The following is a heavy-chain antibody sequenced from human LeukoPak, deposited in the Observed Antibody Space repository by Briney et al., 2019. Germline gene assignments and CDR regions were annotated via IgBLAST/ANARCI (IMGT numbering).Heavy chain of an antibody. V-gene: IGHV3-30*02. D-gene: IGHD6-13*01. CDR3: AKDPGKEEAAGTVDY. Sequence: GGSLRLSCAASGFTFSSYGMHWVRQAPGKGLEWVAFIRYDGSNKYYADSVKGRFTISRDNSKNTLYLQMNSLRAEDTAVYYCAKDPGKEEAAGTVDYWGQGTLVTVSS. CDR1: GFTFSSYG. CDR2: IRYDGSNK. J-gene: IGHJ4*02.